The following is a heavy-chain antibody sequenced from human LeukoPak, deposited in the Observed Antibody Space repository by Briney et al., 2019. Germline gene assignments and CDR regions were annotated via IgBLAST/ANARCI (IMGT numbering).Heavy chain of an antibody. Sequence: GGSLRLSCAASGFTFSSYSMNWVRQAPGKGLEWVSFISSSPSTIYYADSVKGRFTISRDNAKNSLYLQMNSLRAEDTAVYYCAAGTGQLGYWGQGTLVTVSS. CDR3: AAGTGQLGY. D-gene: IGHD6-13*01. V-gene: IGHV3-48*04. J-gene: IGHJ4*02. CDR1: GFTFSSYS. CDR2: ISSSPSTI.